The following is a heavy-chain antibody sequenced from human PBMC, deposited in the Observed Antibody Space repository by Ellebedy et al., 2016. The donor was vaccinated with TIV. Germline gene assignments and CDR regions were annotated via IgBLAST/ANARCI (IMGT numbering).Heavy chain of an antibody. J-gene: IGHJ5*02. V-gene: IGHV4-59*01. CDR1: GGSISSYY. D-gene: IGHD3-22*01. CDR3: ARIKDDSSGQRSDP. Sequence: SETLSLXXTVSGGSISSYYWTWIRQPPGKGLEWIGYVHHSGSTNHNPSLKSRVTLSVETSKNQFSLKLSSVTAADTAVYYCARIKDDSSGQRSDPWGQGTLVTVSS. CDR2: VHHSGST.